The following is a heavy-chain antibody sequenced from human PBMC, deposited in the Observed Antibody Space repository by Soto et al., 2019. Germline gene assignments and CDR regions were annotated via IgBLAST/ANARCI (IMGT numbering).Heavy chain of an antibody. Sequence: QVQVVESGGGVVQPGRSLRLSCAASGFTFSGHAMHWVRQAPGKGLEWVAFISFDGSNKYYADSVKGQFTISRDNSKNTLFLQMNSLRGEDTAVYYCARDRFSGYGDNAHGMDVWGQGTTVTVSS. CDR3: ARDRFSGYGDNAHGMDV. CDR2: ISFDGSNK. V-gene: IGHV3-30-3*01. D-gene: IGHD4-17*01. J-gene: IGHJ6*02. CDR1: GFTFSGHA.